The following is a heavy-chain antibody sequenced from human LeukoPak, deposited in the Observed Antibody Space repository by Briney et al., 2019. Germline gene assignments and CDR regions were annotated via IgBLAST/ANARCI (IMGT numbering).Heavy chain of an antibody. CDR3: ASEIAAAFRKVRDY. Sequence: ASVKVSCKASGYTFTGYYMHWVRQAPGQGLEWMGWINPNSGCTNYAQKFQGRVTMTRETSISTAYMELSRLRSDDTAVYYCASEIAAAFRKVRDYWGQGTLVTVSS. D-gene: IGHD6-13*01. V-gene: IGHV1-2*02. CDR1: GYTFTGYY. J-gene: IGHJ4*02. CDR2: INPNSGCT.